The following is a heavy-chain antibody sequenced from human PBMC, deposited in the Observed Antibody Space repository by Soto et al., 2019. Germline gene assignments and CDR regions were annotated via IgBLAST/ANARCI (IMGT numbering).Heavy chain of an antibody. CDR1: GFTFSSYA. CDR2: ISGSGGST. V-gene: IGHV3-23*01. J-gene: IGHJ6*02. Sequence: GGSLRLSCAASGFTFSSYAMSWVRQAPGKGLEWVSAISGSGGSTYYADSVKGRFTISRDNSKNTLYLQMNSLRAEDTAVYYCAKGGPDYGDYGGTYYYGMDVWGQGTTVTVSS. CDR3: AKGGPDYGDYGGTYYYGMDV. D-gene: IGHD4-17*01.